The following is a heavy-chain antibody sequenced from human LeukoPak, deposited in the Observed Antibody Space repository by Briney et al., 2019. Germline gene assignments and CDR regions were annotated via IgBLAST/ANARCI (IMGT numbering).Heavy chain of an antibody. CDR3: ARDGYGGVDY. J-gene: IGHJ4*02. Sequence: ASETLPLTCTVSGDSISTYYWSWIRQSPGKGLEWIGYIYHSGSTKYNPSLKSRVTISVDTSKKQFSLKLSSVTAADTAVYYCARDGYGGVDYWGQGTLVTVSS. CDR1: GDSISTYY. V-gene: IGHV4-59*01. CDR2: IYHSGST. D-gene: IGHD3-10*01.